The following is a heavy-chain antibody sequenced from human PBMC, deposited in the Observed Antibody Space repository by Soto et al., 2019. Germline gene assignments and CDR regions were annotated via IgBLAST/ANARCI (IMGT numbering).Heavy chain of an antibody. CDR1: GGSISSYY. CDR2: IYYSGST. CDR3: ARWEVGCSGGSCYLRTPYNLKHAFDI. J-gene: IGHJ3*02. D-gene: IGHD2-15*01. V-gene: IGHV4-59*01. Sequence: SETLSLTCTVSGGSISSYYWSWIRQPPGKGLEWIGYIYYSGSTNYNPSLKSRVTISVDTSKNQFSLKLSSVTAADTAVYYCARWEVGCSGGSCYLRTPYNLKHAFDIWGQGTMVTVSS.